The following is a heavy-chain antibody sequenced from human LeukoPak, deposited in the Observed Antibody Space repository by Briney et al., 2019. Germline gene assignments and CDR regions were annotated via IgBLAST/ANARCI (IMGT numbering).Heavy chain of an antibody. CDR2: INPNSGGT. Sequence: GASVKVSCKASGYTFTGYYMHWVRQAGGQGVEWMGRINPNSGGTNYAQKFQGRVTMTRDTSISTAYMELSRLRSDDTAVYYCARDKGYYYDSSDFDYWGQGTLVTVSS. CDR1: GYTFTGYY. J-gene: IGHJ4*02. CDR3: ARDKGYYYDSSDFDY. D-gene: IGHD3-22*01. V-gene: IGHV1-2*06.